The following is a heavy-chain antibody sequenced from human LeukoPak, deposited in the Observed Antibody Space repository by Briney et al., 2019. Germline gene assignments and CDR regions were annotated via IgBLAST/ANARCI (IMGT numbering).Heavy chain of an antibody. CDR1: GYSFTNYW. D-gene: IGHD1-1*01. V-gene: IGHV5-51*01. J-gene: IGHJ4*02. CDR3: ARHETGPYFDY. CDR2: IYPGDSDT. Sequence: GESLKISCQGSGYSFTNYWIGWVRQVPGKGLECMGIIYPGDSDTRYSPSFQGQVTISADKSISTAYLQWSSLKASDTAIYYCARHETGPYFDYWGQGTLVTVSS.